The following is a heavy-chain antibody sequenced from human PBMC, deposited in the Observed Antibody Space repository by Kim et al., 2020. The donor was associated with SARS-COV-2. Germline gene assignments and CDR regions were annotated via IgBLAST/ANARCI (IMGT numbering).Heavy chain of an antibody. D-gene: IGHD6-19*01. CDR2: IYYSGST. CDR3: AREYSSGWYNWFDP. CDR1: GGSISSYY. J-gene: IGHJ5*02. Sequence: SETLSLTCTVSGGSISSYYWSWIRQPPGKGLEWIGYIYYSGSTNYNPSLKSRVTISVDTSKNQFSLKLSSVTAADTAVYYFAREYSSGWYNWFDPWGQGT. V-gene: IGHV4-59*13.